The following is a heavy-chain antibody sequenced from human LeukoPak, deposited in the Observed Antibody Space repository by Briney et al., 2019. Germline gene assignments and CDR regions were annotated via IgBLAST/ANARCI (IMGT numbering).Heavy chain of an antibody. CDR1: GGTFSSYA. D-gene: IGHD3-3*01. V-gene: IGHV1-69*01. CDR3: ARANVLRLLRSQQPNWFDP. CDR2: IIPIFGTA. Sequence: SVKVSCKASGGTFSSYAISWVRQAPGQGLEWMGGIIPIFGTANYAQKFQGRVTITADESTSTAYMELSSLRSEDTAVYYCARANVLRLLRSQQPNWFDPWGQGTLVTVSS. J-gene: IGHJ5*02.